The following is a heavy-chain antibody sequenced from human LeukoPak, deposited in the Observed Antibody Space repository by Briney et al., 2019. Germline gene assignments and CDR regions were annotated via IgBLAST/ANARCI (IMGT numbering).Heavy chain of an antibody. V-gene: IGHV4-34*01. CDR3: AREMITDRGGYDS. J-gene: IGHJ4*02. Sequence: SETLSLTFAVYGGSFSDYLWNWIRQPPGKGLEWIGEISHSGNTNYNPSLKSRVTMSVDTSKKQFSLNLNTVSAADTAVYYCAREMITDRGGYDSWGQGTLVTVSS. CDR2: ISHSGNT. D-gene: IGHD3-16*01. CDR1: GGSFSDYL.